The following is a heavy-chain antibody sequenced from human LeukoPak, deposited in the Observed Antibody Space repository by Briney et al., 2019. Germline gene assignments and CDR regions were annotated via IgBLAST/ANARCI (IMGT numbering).Heavy chain of an antibody. CDR3: AQGYSTGWYPS. D-gene: IGHD6-19*01. CDR2: ISVNGETT. CDR1: GFSVSSFG. V-gene: IGHV3-23*01. Sequence: GGSLRLSCVVSGFSVSSFGMSWVRQAPGKGLEWISAISVNGETTYYADSVKGRFIISRGTSKNTLYLQLSSLRAEDTAVYYCAQGYSTGWYPSWGRESLVSVSS. J-gene: IGHJ5*02.